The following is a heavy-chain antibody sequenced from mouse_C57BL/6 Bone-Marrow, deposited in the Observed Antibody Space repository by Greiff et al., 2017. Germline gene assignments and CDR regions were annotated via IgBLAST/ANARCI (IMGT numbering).Heavy chain of an antibody. CDR3: AKDYGSRVEFDD. CDR1: GFNITDYY. J-gene: IGHJ2*01. CDR2: IDPEDGET. V-gene: IGHV14-2*01. Sequence: VQLQQSGAELVKPGASVKLSCTASGFNITDYYMHWVKQRTEQGLEWIGRIDPEDGETKYAPKFQGKATITADTSSNTAYMQLSSLTSEDTAVYYCAKDYGSRVEFDDWGQGTTLTVSS. D-gene: IGHD1-1*01.